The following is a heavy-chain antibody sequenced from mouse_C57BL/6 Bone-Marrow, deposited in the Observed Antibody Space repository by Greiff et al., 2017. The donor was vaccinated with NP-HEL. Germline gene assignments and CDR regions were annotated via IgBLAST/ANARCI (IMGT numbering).Heavy chain of an antibody. D-gene: IGHD2-3*01. V-gene: IGHV1-75*01. CDR3: APLDGYYRSWFAY. CDR2: IFPGSGST. CDR1: GYTFTDYC. Sequence: QVQLKESGPELVKPGASVKISCKASGYTFTDYCINWVKQRPGQGLEWIGWIFPGSGSTYYNEKFKGKATLTVDKSSSTAYMLLSSLTSEDSAVYFCAPLDGYYRSWFAYWGQGTLVTVSA. J-gene: IGHJ3*01.